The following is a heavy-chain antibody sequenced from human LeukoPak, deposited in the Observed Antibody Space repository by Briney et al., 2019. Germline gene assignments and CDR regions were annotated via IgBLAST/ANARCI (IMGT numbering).Heavy chain of an antibody. V-gene: IGHV4-34*01. Sequence: SETLSLTCAVYGGSFSGYYWSWIRQPPGKGLEWIGEINHSGSTNYNPSLKSRVTISVDTSKNQFSLKLSSVTAADTAVYYCARGQSSPYYHYGMDVWGQGTTVTVSS. CDR2: INHSGST. CDR3: ARGQSSPYYHYGMDV. CDR1: GGSFSGYY. D-gene: IGHD6-6*01. J-gene: IGHJ6*02.